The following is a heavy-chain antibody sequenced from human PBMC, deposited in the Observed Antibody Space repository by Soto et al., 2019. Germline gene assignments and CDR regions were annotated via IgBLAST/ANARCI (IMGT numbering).Heavy chain of an antibody. CDR3: VTDLNWQGH. Sequence: GGSLRLSCVVSGFSFSSVWMTWFRQAPGKGLECVANIKYDGSEEYYVDSVKGRFTISRDNAKNSLYLQMNGLRDEDSAVYYCVTDLNWQGHWGQGTLVTVSS. CDR2: IKYDGSEE. V-gene: IGHV3-7*01. CDR1: GFSFSSVW. J-gene: IGHJ4*02.